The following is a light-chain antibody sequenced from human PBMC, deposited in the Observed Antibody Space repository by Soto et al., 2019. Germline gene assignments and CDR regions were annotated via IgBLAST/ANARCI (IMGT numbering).Light chain of an antibody. V-gene: IGKV1-5*03. Sequence: DIQMTQSPSTLSASVGDRVTITCRASQSISSWLAWYQQRPGNDPNLLIYEASSLESGVPSRFSGSGSGAEFTLTISRLQTDDFATYYCQQYNSSSYTFGQGTKVDI. CDR1: QSISSW. CDR3: QQYNSSSYT. CDR2: EAS. J-gene: IGKJ2*01.